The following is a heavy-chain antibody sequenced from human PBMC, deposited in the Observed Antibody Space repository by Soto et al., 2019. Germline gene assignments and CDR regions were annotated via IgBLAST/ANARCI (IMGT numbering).Heavy chain of an antibody. D-gene: IGHD2-21*02. CDR3: AGVPPTARGYCGGDCYYFDY. CDR2: IIPIFGTA. J-gene: IGHJ4*02. Sequence: QVQLVQSGAEVKKPGSSVKVSCKASGGTFSSYAISWVRQAPGQGLEWMGGIIPIFGTANYAQKFQGRVTITADESTSTAYTELSRLRSEDTAVYYCAGVPPTARGYCGGDCYYFDYWGQGTLVTVSS. CDR1: GGTFSSYA. V-gene: IGHV1-69*01.